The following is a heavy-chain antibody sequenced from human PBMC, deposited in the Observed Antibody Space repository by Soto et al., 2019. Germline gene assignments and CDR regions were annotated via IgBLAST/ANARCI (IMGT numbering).Heavy chain of an antibody. CDR2: ISAGGSNT. V-gene: IGHV3-23*01. CDR3: AKEYSTSFDY. D-gene: IGHD6-6*01. J-gene: IGHJ4*02. CDR1: GVSFSNYA. Sequence: GSLRLSCAASGVSFSNYAMNLFRQAPGKGLEWVSAISAGGSNTNYADSVKGRFTISSDDSKKTLYLQMKGLRADDTAVYYCAKEYSTSFDYWGQGTTVTVSS.